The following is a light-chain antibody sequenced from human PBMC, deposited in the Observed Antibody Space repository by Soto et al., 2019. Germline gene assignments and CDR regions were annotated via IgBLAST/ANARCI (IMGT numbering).Light chain of an antibody. V-gene: IGKV3-20*01. CDR3: QQYGSSPRT. CDR1: QSVSSSY. Sequence: EIVLTQSPGTLSLSPGERATLSCRASQSVSSSYLAWYQQKPGQAPRLLIYGASSRATGIPDRFSGSGSGTYFPLTISRLEPEDFAVYYCQQYGSSPRTFGQGTKVEIK. J-gene: IGKJ1*01. CDR2: GAS.